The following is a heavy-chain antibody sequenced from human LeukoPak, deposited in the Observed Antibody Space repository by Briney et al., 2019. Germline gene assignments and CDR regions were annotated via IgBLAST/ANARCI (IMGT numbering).Heavy chain of an antibody. CDR3: ARDQELYSSGYPFFDY. J-gene: IGHJ4*02. V-gene: IGHV3-74*01. D-gene: IGHD6-19*01. CDR2: INSDGSST. Sequence: GGSLRLSCAASGFTFSSYWMHWVRQAPGKGLVWVSRINSDGSSTSYADSVKGRFTISGDNAKNTLYLQMNSLRAEDTAVYYCARDQELYSSGYPFFDYWGQETLVTVSS. CDR1: GFTFSSYW.